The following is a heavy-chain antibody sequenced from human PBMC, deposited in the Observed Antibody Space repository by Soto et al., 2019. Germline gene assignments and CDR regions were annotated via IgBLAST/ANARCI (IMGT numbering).Heavy chain of an antibody. CDR2: ISGYDGNT. CDR1: GYTFINYG. CDR3: ARDRGRSCSGGTCPFDY. Sequence: GASVKVSCKPSGYTFINYGITWVRQAPGQGLEWMGWISGYDGNTNYAPKLQGRVTMTRDTSTSTVYMELRSLRSDDTAVYYCARDRGRSCSGGTCPFDYWVQGTLVTVSS. V-gene: IGHV1-18*01. D-gene: IGHD2-15*01. J-gene: IGHJ4*02.